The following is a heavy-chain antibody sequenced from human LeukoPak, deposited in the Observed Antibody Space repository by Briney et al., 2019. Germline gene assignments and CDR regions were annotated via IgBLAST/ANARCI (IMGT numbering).Heavy chain of an antibody. CDR2: IYYSGST. CDR1: GGSISSSSYY. V-gene: IGHV4-39*01. D-gene: IGHD3-22*01. J-gene: IGHJ4*02. CDR3: ARQGYYDSHFDY. Sequence: PSETLSLTCTVSGGSISSSSYYWGWIRQPPGKGLEWIGSIYYSGSTYYNPSLKSRVTISVDTSKNQFSLKLSSVTAADTAVYYCARQGYYDSHFDYWGQGTPVTVSS.